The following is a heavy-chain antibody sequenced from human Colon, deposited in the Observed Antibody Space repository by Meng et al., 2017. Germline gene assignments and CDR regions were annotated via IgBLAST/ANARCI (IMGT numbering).Heavy chain of an antibody. V-gene: IGHV4-31*03. Sequence: QVHTQESGPGLVKPSQTLSLTCNVSGVSINSGDYYWSWIRQHPGKGLEWIGYIYRSGNAYYNPSLESRVAISLGTSTSTVYMELSGLTSEDTAMYYCAREGAASARFFDKWGQGTLVTVSS. CDR1: GVSINSGDYY. CDR3: AREGAASARFFDK. J-gene: IGHJ4*02. D-gene: IGHD6-6*01. CDR2: IYRSGNA.